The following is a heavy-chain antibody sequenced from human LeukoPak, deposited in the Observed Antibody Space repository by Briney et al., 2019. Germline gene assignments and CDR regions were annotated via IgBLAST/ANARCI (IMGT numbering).Heavy chain of an antibody. Sequence: SETLSLTCTVSGGSISSSSHYWGWIRQPPGKGLEWIGSIYYSGSTYYNPSLKSRVTISVDTSKNQFSLKLSSVTAADTAVYYCARRPYDFWSGYHYWYFDLWGRGTLVTVSS. D-gene: IGHD3-3*01. J-gene: IGHJ2*01. CDR1: GGSISSSSHY. CDR2: IYYSGST. CDR3: ARRPYDFWSGYHYWYFDL. V-gene: IGHV4-39*01.